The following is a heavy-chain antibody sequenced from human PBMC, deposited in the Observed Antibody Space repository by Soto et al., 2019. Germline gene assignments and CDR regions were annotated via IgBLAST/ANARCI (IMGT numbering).Heavy chain of an antibody. J-gene: IGHJ4*02. D-gene: IGHD1-26*01. CDR3: SRREGG. Sequence: EEQLVESGGGLVQPGGSLTLSCAVSGFTFSDHYMEWVRQAPGKGLEWVARSRNKAKSYTTDYAASVKGRFTVSRDLSMNSLYLQMNNLKTEDTAVYYCSRREGGWGQGTLVTVSS. CDR2: SRNKAKSYTT. V-gene: IGHV3-72*01. CDR1: GFTFSDHY.